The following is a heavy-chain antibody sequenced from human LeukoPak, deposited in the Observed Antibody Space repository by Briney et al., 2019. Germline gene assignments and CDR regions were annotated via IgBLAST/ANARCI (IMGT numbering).Heavy chain of an antibody. CDR1: GGSISSGSYY. CDR3: ASRAVPPWYSSGWYYFDY. D-gene: IGHD6-19*01. Sequence: SETLSLTCTVSGGSISSGSYYWSWIRQPAGKGLEWIGRIYTSGSTNYNPSLKSRVTISVDTSKNQFSLKLSSVTAADTAVYYCASRAVPPWYSSGWYYFDYWGQGTLVTVSS. V-gene: IGHV4-61*02. CDR2: IYTSGST. J-gene: IGHJ4*02.